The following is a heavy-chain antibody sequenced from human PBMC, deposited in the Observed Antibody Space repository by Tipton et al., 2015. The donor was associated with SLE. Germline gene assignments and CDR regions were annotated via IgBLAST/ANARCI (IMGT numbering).Heavy chain of an antibody. V-gene: IGHV4-38-2*02. D-gene: IGHD5-12*01. Sequence: LRLSCAASGFTFSNYWMHWVRQAPGKGLEWIGTMSHSGDTYYNPSLESRVTMSMDTSKNQFSLELASVTAADTAVYYCARDVQYSGSLWGQGTLVTVSS. CDR3: ARDVQYSGSL. J-gene: IGHJ4*02. CDR2: MSHSGDT. CDR1: GFTFSNYW.